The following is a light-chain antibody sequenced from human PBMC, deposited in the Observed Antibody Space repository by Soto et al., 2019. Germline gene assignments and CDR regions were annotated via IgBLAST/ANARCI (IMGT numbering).Light chain of an antibody. CDR2: EVS. CDR1: SSDVGGYNY. CDR3: RSYTSTLFPYV. J-gene: IGLJ1*01. Sequence: QSALTQPASVSGSPGQSITISCTGTSSDVGGYNYVSWYQQHPGKAPKLMIYEVSNRPSGVSNRFSGSKSGNTASLTISGLQAEDVFDYYWRSYTSTLFPYVCG. V-gene: IGLV2-14*01.